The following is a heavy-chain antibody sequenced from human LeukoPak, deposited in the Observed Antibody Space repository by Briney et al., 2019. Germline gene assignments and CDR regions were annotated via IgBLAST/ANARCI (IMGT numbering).Heavy chain of an antibody. CDR3: ARELHLPYYSGPRDFLFYYYMDV. V-gene: IGHV4-59*01. J-gene: IGHJ6*03. Sequence: SETLSLTCTVSGDSISYSYWTWIRQPPGKGLEWIGHIYYNGSTNYNPSLKNRVTISLDTSKNQFSLKLPSVTAADTAMYYCARELHLPYYSGPRDFLFYYYMDVWGKGTTVTVSS. CDR2: IYYNGST. CDR1: GDSISYSY. D-gene: IGHD3-10*01.